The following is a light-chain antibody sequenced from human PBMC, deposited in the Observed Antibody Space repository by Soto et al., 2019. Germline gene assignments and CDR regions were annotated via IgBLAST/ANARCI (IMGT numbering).Light chain of an antibody. CDR3: GSYTSSSTLYV. Sequence: QSALTQPASVSGSPGQSITISCTGTSTDVGGSKYVAWYQQHPGKAPKLMIYDVSDRPSGVSNRFSGSKSGNTASLTISGLQAEDEADYYCGSYTSSSTLYVFGTGTNLTVL. CDR2: DVS. J-gene: IGLJ1*01. CDR1: STDVGGSKY. V-gene: IGLV2-14*01.